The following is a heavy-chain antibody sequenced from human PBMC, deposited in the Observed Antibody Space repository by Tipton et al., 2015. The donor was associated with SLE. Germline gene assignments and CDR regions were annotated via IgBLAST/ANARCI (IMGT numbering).Heavy chain of an antibody. J-gene: IGHJ6*02. Sequence: TLSLTCAVYGGSFSGYYWSWIRQPPGKGLEWIGEINHSGSTNYNPSLKSRVTISVDTSKNQFSLKLSSVTAADTAVYYCARDRGWELLPGGMDVWGQGTTVTVSS. D-gene: IGHD1-26*01. V-gene: IGHV4-34*01. CDR1: GGSFSGYY. CDR2: INHSGST. CDR3: ARDRGWELLPGGMDV.